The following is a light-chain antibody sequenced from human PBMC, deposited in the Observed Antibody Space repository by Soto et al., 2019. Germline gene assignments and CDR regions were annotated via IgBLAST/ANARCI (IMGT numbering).Light chain of an antibody. Sequence: QAVVTQEPSLTVSPGGTVTLTCGSSTGAVTSGHYPYWFQQKPGQAPRTLIYDTSNKDSWTPARFSGSLLGGKAALTLSGAQPEDEAEYYCLLSYSGARWVFGGGTKLTVL. CDR3: LLSYSGARWV. CDR2: DTS. J-gene: IGLJ3*02. CDR1: TGAVTSGHY. V-gene: IGLV7-46*01.